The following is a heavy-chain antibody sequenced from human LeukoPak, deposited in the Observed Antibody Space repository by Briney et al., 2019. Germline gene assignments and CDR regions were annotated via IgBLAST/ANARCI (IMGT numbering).Heavy chain of an antibody. J-gene: IGHJ4*02. CDR2: ITSGGDYI. D-gene: IGHD3-9*01. Sequence: GGSLRLSCAASGFTFNTFNMNWVRQAPGKGLEWVSSITSGGDYIYYADSMKGRFTTSRDNAKNSLSLQLNSLRVEDTAVYYCARGHYNVLAASYKWTPDYWGQGTLVTVSS. CDR3: ARGHYNVLAASYKWTPDY. CDR1: GFTFNTFN. V-gene: IGHV3-21*01.